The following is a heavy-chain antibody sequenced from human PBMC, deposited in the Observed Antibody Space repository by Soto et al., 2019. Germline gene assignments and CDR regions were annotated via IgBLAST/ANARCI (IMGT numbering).Heavy chain of an antibody. CDR3: ARDDDYADNGLEY. CDR1: GFTFGRHG. D-gene: IGHD4-17*01. Sequence: QVQLVESGGGVVQPGGSLRLSCAASGFTFGRHGMHWVRQAPGKGLEWVAVIGSDGVRDSYGDSVKGRFTISRDNGQNTLYLQMNSLRDDYTAVYYCARDDDYADNGLEYWGQGTLVTVSS. CDR2: IGSDGVRD. J-gene: IGHJ4*02. V-gene: IGHV3-33*01.